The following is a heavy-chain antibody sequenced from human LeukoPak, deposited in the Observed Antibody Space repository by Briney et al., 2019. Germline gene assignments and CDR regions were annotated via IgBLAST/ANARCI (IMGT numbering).Heavy chain of an antibody. CDR1: GFTFRTYA. J-gene: IGHJ4*02. Sequence: GGSLRLSCAASGFTFRTYAMSWVRQAPGKGLEWVSTVSGSGGNTYYADSVKGQFTISRDNSKNTLYLQMNSLRAEDTAVYYCARALGYYYDSSGSYYFDYWGLGTLVTVSS. D-gene: IGHD3-22*01. CDR3: ARALGYYYDSSGSYYFDY. CDR2: VSGSGGNT. V-gene: IGHV3-23*01.